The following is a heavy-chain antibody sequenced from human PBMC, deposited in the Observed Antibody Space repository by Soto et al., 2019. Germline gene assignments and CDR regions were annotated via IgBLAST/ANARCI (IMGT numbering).Heavy chain of an antibody. D-gene: IGHD6-13*01. V-gene: IGHV4-31*03. CDR1: GGSISSGGYY. Sequence: SETLSLTCTVSGGSISSGGYYWSWIRQHPGKGLEWIGYIYYSGSTYYNPSLKSRVTISVDTSKNQFSLKLSSVTAADTAVYYCATSPRIAAAGHFDYWGQGTLVTVSS. CDR2: IYYSGST. J-gene: IGHJ4*02. CDR3: ATSPRIAAAGHFDY.